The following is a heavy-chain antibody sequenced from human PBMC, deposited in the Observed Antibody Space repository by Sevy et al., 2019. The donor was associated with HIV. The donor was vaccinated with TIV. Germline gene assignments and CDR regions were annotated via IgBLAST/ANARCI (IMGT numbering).Heavy chain of an antibody. D-gene: IGHD2-15*01. CDR2: IYTSGST. J-gene: IGHJ5*02. CDR3: ARGHIVVVVAAQAGWFDP. V-gene: IGHV4-61*02. CDR1: GGSISSGSFY. Sequence: SETLSLTCTVSGGSISSGSFYWSWVRQPAGKGLEWIGRIYTSGSTNYNPSLKSRVAMSVDTSKNQFSLKLSSVTAAETAVYYCARGHIVVVVAAQAGWFDPWGQGTLVTVSS.